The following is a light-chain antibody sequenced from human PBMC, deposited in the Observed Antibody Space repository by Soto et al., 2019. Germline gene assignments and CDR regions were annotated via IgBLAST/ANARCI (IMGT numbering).Light chain of an antibody. Sequence: QSALTQPASVSGSPGQSIAISCTGSSSDVGIYNYVSWYQQHPGKVPKLIIYEVSNRPSGVSNRFSGSKSGNTASLTISGLQAADEADYYCSSYTTSSTRVFGTGTKVTVL. CDR2: EVS. CDR3: SSYTTSSTRV. V-gene: IGLV2-14*01. CDR1: SSDVGIYNY. J-gene: IGLJ1*01.